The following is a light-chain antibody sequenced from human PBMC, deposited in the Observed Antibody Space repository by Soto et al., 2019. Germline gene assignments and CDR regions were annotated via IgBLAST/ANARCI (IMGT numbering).Light chain of an antibody. Sequence: EIVFTQSPGTLSFSPGERATLSCRASQSVSSSYLAWYQQKPGQAPRLLIFATSHRATDIPTRFSGSGSETDFTLTISSLEPEDFAVYYCQQRSDWPPSLTFGGGTKVDIK. CDR2: ATS. CDR1: QSVSSSY. CDR3: QQRSDWPPSLT. V-gene: IGKV3-11*01. J-gene: IGKJ4*01.